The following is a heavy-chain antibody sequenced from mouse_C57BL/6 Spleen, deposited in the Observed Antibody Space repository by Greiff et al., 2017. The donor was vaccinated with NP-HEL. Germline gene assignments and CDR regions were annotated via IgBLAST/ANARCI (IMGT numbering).Heavy chain of an antibody. J-gene: IGHJ2*01. CDR1: GYTFTSYW. CDR3: ARIKKIVATYFDY. V-gene: IGHV1S81*02. Sequence: VQLQQSGAELVKAGASVKMSCKASGYTFTSYWMHWVKQRLGQGLEWFAETNPTNGRTYYNEKFKSKATLTVYKSSSTAYMLLSGPTFEDSAVYDCARIKKIVATYFDYWGQGTTLTDSS. D-gene: IGHD1-1*01. CDR2: TNPTNGRT.